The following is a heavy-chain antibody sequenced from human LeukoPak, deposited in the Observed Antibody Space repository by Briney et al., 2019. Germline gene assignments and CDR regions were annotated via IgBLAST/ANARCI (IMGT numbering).Heavy chain of an antibody. CDR2: ISGSGDST. CDR3: AKGSGDYGFYYMDV. D-gene: IGHD4-17*01. Sequence: GGSLRLSCAASGFTFTSYWMSWVRQAPGKGLEWVSGISGSGDSTYYADSMKGRFTISRDNSKNTLYMQMNSLRAEDTAVYYCAKGSGDYGFYYMDVWGKGTTVTISS. J-gene: IGHJ6*03. V-gene: IGHV3-23*01. CDR1: GFTFTSYW.